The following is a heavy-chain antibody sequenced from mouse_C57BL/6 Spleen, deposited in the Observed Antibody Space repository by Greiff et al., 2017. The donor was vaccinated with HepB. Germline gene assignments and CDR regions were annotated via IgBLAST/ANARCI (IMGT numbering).Heavy chain of an antibody. V-gene: IGHV5-17*01. J-gene: IGHJ4*01. CDR1: GFTFSDYG. CDR2: ISSGSSTN. Sequence: EVQRVESGGGLVKPGGSLKLSCAASGFTFSDYGMHWVRQAPEKGLEWVAYISSGSSTNYYADTVKGRFTISRDNAKHSLFLQMTSLKSEDTAMYYCANSYLYAMDYWGQGTSVTVSS. D-gene: IGHD2-12*01. CDR3: ANSYLYAMDY.